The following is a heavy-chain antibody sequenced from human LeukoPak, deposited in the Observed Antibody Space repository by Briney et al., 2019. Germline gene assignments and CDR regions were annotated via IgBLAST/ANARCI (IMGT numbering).Heavy chain of an antibody. CDR3: ARDRVGVGGNGWES. CDR1: GYTLTGYY. Sequence: RASVKVSCKASGYTLTGYYMHWVRQAPGQGLEWMGWINPKSGGTHYAQKFQGRVTMTRDTSITTAYMELSRLGSEDTAIYYCARDRVGVGGNGWESWGQGTLVIVS. D-gene: IGHD6-19*01. V-gene: IGHV1-2*02. CDR2: INPKSGGT. J-gene: IGHJ4*02.